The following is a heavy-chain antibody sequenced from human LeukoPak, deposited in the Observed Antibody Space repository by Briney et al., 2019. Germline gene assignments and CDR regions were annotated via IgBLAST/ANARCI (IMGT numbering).Heavy chain of an antibody. Sequence: GASVKVSCKASGYTLTDYYMHWVRQAPGQGLEWMGRINPNSGGTNYAQKFQGRVTMTRDTSISTVYMELSSLRSEDTAVYYCASLLRQQLVPFSDAFDIWGQGTMVTVSS. D-gene: IGHD6-13*01. CDR1: GYTLTDYY. J-gene: IGHJ3*02. CDR3: ASLLRQQLVPFSDAFDI. V-gene: IGHV1-2*06. CDR2: INPNSGGT.